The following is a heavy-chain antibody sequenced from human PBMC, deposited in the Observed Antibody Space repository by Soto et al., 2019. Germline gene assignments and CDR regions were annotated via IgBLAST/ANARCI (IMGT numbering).Heavy chain of an antibody. V-gene: IGHV4-30-4*01. D-gene: IGHD3-22*01. CDR3: VSDYDSGGYIGY. CDR1: GGSISTADYY. J-gene: IGHJ4*02. Sequence: TLSLTCNVSGGSISTADYYWSWIRQPPGKGLEWIGYIYYRGSTYYNPSLESRVAISIDTSKNQFSLNLTSVTAADTAVYFCVSDYDSGGYIGYWGQGTLVTVSS. CDR2: IYYRGST.